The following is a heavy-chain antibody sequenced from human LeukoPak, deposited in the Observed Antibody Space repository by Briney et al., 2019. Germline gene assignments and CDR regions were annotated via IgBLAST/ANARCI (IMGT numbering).Heavy chain of an antibody. J-gene: IGHJ4*02. D-gene: IGHD2-15*01. CDR2: MNPNSGDT. CDR3: LRGGGRSYCGY. CDR1: GYTFTAYN. Sequence: ASVKVSCKPSGYTFTAYNIHWVRQAPGQGLEWMGWMNPNSGDTNYAQNFQGRVTMTRDTSISTAYMELSSLRSDDTAVYFCLRGGGRSYCGYWGQGTPVTVSS. V-gene: IGHV1-2*02.